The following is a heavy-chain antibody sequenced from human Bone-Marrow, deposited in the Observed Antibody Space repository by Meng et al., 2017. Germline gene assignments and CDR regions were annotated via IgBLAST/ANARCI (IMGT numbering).Heavy chain of an antibody. Sequence: VHFQQWGPGLLKPSETLSLTCAVYGGSFSGYYWSWIRQPPGKGLEWIGEINHSGSTNYNPSLKSRVTISVDTSKNQFSLKLSSVTAADTAVYYCAREDRYYYDSRVDYWGQGTLVTVSS. CDR1: GGSFSGYY. J-gene: IGHJ4*02. CDR3: AREDRYYYDSRVDY. D-gene: IGHD3-22*01. V-gene: IGHV4-34*01. CDR2: INHSGST.